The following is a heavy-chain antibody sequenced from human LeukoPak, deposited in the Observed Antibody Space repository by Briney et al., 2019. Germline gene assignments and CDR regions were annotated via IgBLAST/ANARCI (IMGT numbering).Heavy chain of an antibody. CDR1: GGSFSGYY. CDR2: INHSGST. D-gene: IGHD3-22*01. V-gene: IGHV4-34*01. CDR3: ATNRYYYDSSGYYGSRGSRCMDV. J-gene: IGHJ6*03. Sequence: PSETLSLTCAVYGGSFSGYYWSWIRQPPGKGLEWIGEINHSGSTNYNPSLKSRVTISVDTSKNQFSLKLSSVTAADTAVYYCATNRYYYDSSGYYGSRGSRCMDVWGKGTTVTVSS.